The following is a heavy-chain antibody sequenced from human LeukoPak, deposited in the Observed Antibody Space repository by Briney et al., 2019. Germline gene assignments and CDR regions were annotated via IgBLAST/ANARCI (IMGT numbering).Heavy chain of an antibody. J-gene: IGHJ4*02. V-gene: IGHV1-18*01. CDR3: AREATRDYYDSSGYFDY. D-gene: IGHD3-22*01. CDR2: ISAYNGNT. CDR1: GYTFTSYG. Sequence: GASVKVSCKASGYTFTSYGISWVRQAPGQGLEWMGWISAYNGNTNYAQKLQGRVTMTTDTSTSTAYMELRSLRSDDTAVYYCAREATRDYYDSSGYFDYWGQGTLVTVSS.